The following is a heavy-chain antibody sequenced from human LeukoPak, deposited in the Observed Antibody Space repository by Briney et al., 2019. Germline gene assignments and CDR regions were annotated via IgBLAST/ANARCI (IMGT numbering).Heavy chain of an antibody. CDR3: STWLRESSLSL. J-gene: IGHJ3*01. V-gene: IGHV3-48*03. D-gene: IGHD5-12*01. CDR2: NIVSGGPM. CDR1: GFTFNNYE. Sequence: FLRLSCAASGFTFNNYEVNWFRQAPGKGLEWISHNIVSGGPMYYSDSVKGRFVVSRDPAKNSLYLQMNRLRNEDTATYYCSTWLRESSLSLWGQGTVVTVSS.